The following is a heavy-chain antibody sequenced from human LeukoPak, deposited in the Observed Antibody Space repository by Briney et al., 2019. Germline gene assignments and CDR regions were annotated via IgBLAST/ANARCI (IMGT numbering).Heavy chain of an antibody. CDR2: IIPIFGTA. V-gene: IGHV1-69*05. CDR1: GGTFSSYV. Sequence: GASVKVSCKASGGTFSSYVISWVRQAPGQGLEWMGGIIPIFGTANYAQKFQGRVTITTDESTSTAYMELSSLRSEDTAVYYCARMRDSSSWQNYYYYYMDVWGKGTTVTVSS. J-gene: IGHJ6*03. D-gene: IGHD6-13*01. CDR3: ARMRDSSSWQNYYYYYMDV.